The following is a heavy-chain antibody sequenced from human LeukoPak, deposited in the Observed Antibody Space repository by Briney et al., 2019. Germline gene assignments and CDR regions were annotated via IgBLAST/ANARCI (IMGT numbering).Heavy chain of an antibody. Sequence: GGSLRLSCAASGFTFSSYGMHWVRQAPGKGLEWVAFIRYDGSNKYYADSVKGRFTISRDNSKNTLYLQMNSLRAEDTAVYYCAKEADILTGYYPYYYYYYMDVWGKGTTVTISS. CDR1: GFTFSSYG. CDR3: AKEADILTGYYPYYYYYYMDV. D-gene: IGHD3-9*01. CDR2: IRYDGSNK. V-gene: IGHV3-30*02. J-gene: IGHJ6*03.